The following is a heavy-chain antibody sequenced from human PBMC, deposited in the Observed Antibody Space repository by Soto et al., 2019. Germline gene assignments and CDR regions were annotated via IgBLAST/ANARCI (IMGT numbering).Heavy chain of an antibody. CDR3: TRGRVRRDGYKGAY. V-gene: IGHV3-49*04. CDR2: ISSNAYGGTT. J-gene: IGHJ4*02. Sequence: GGSLRLSCTASGFTFGDYAMSWVRQAPGKGLEWVGFISSNAYGGTTEYAASVKGRFTISRDDSKSIAYLQMNSLKTEDTAVYYCTRGRVRRDGYKGAYWGQGTLVTVSS. D-gene: IGHD5-12*01. CDR1: GFTFGDYA.